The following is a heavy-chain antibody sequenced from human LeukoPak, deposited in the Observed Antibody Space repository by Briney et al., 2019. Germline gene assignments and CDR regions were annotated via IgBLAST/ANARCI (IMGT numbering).Heavy chain of an antibody. CDR1: GFTFSSYG. Sequence: GGSLRLSCAAPGFTFSSYGMHWVRQAPGKGLEWVAVIWYDGSNRYYADSVKGRFTISRDNSKNTLYLQMNSLRAEDTAVYYCARDRGIAVAGPKRVHYFDYWGQGTLVTVSS. CDR3: ARDRGIAVAGPKRVHYFDY. J-gene: IGHJ4*02. CDR2: IWYDGSNR. D-gene: IGHD6-19*01. V-gene: IGHV3-33*01.